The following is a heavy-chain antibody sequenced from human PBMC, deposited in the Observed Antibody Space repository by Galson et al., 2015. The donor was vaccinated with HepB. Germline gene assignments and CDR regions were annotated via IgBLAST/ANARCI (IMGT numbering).Heavy chain of an antibody. CDR3: ASNSPLVGASPFYYYYGMDV. D-gene: IGHD1-26*01. Sequence: SVKVSCKASGYTFTSYYMHWVRQAPGQGLEWMGIINPSGGSTSYAQKFQGRVTMARDTSTSTVYMELSSLRSEDTAVYYCASNSPLVGASPFYYYYGMDVWGQGTTVTVSS. CDR1: GYTFTSYY. J-gene: IGHJ6*02. CDR2: INPSGGST. V-gene: IGHV1-46*01.